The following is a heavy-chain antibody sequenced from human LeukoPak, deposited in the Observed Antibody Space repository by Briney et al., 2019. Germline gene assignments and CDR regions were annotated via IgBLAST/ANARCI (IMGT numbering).Heavy chain of an antibody. J-gene: IGHJ3*01. Sequence: SETLSLTCAVYGGSLSGYYWSWIRQPPGKGLEWVGESNHSGRSNYNPSLKSRVTISVDTSKNQFSLKLTSVTAADTAMYYCARHSAHSSTNDAFDLWGQGTLVTVSS. CDR1: GGSLSGYY. CDR2: SNHSGRS. V-gene: IGHV4-34*01. D-gene: IGHD6-13*01. CDR3: ARHSAHSSTNDAFDL.